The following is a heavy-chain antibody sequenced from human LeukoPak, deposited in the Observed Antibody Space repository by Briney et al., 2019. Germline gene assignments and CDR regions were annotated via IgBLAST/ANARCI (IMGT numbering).Heavy chain of an antibody. CDR2: TYYRSKWYN. CDR1: GDSVSNDNVG. Sequence: SQTLSLTCAISGDSVSNDNVGWNWIRQSPSRGLEWLGRTYYRSKWYNDYAVSVKSRITINPDTSKNQFSLQMNSVTPEDTAVYYCATDWRWLQWVFDYWGQGTLVTVSS. V-gene: IGHV6-1*01. D-gene: IGHD5-24*01. CDR3: ATDWRWLQWVFDY. J-gene: IGHJ4*02.